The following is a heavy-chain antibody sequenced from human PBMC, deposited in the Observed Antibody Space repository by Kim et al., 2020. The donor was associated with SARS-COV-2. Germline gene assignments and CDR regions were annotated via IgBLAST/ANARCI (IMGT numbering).Heavy chain of an antibody. CDR3: ARYYYDDRGLDGFDI. Sequence: ASVKVSCKASGYTFTRFDVNWVRQATGQGLEWMGWMNPSSGDTGYAQKFQGRVSLTRDTSLSTAYMELSSLNSEDSAVYYCARYYYDDRGLDGFDIWGQGTMVTVSS. CDR2: MNPSSGDT. J-gene: IGHJ3*02. D-gene: IGHD3-22*01. V-gene: IGHV1-8*01. CDR1: GYTFTRFD.